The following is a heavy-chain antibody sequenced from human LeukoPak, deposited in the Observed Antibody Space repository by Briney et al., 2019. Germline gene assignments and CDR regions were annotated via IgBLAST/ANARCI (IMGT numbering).Heavy chain of an antibody. CDR1: GFIFSNYN. V-gene: IGHV3-11*05. CDR3: ARVFSIAAAGTFDY. Sequence: GGSLRLSCAASGFIFSNYNMNWVRQAPGKGLEWVSYISSTSSYTNYADSVKGRFTISRDDAKNSLYLQMNSLRAEDTAVYYCARVFSIAAAGTFDYWGQGTMVTVSS. D-gene: IGHD6-13*01. J-gene: IGHJ4*02. CDR2: ISSTSSYT.